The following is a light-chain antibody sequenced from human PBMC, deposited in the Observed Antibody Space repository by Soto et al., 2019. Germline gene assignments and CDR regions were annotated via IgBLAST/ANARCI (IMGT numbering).Light chain of an antibody. Sequence: IQLTQSRSSLSASXXDRDXITCPASQSISSWLAWYQQKPGIAPKXXIYKASALESGVPSRFSGSGSGTEFALTISSLQPDDFATYYCQQYNSYSYTFGQGTKVDIK. CDR2: KAS. V-gene: IGKV1-5*03. CDR3: QQYNSYSYT. J-gene: IGKJ2*01. CDR1: QSISSW.